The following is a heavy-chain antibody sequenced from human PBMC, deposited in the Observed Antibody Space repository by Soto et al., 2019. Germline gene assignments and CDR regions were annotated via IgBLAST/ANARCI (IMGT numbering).Heavy chain of an antibody. CDR1: GDSVTSNVW. Sequence: QVQLQESGPGLVKPSGTLSLTCAVSGDSVTSNVWWSWVRQPPGKELEWIGEAYHNGVTDYNPSLKSRVTMSVDTSKNEFSLKLTSLTAADTAIYYCARDAAVPGESDRFDYWGQGTLVTVSS. V-gene: IGHV4-4*02. CDR2: AYHNGVT. J-gene: IGHJ4*02. CDR3: ARDAAVPGESDRFDY. D-gene: IGHD6-19*01.